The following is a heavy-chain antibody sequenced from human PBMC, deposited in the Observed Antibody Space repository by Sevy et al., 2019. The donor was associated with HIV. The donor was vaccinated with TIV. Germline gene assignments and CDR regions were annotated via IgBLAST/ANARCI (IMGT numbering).Heavy chain of an antibody. CDR3: AITNGYSSSWYKEGFDY. D-gene: IGHD6-13*01. J-gene: IGHJ4*02. Sequence: ASVKVSCKASGYTFTSYGISWVRQAPGQGLEWMGWISAYNGNTNYAQKLQGRVTMTTDTSTSTAYMELRSLGSDDTAVYYCAITNGYSSSWYKEGFDYWGQGTLVTVSS. CDR2: ISAYNGNT. V-gene: IGHV1-18*01. CDR1: GYTFTSYG.